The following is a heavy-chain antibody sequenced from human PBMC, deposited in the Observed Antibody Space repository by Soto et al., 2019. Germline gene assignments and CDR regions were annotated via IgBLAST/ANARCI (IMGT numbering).Heavy chain of an antibody. Sequence: GGSLRLSCAASGFTFSSYAMSWVRQAPGKGLEWVSAINGSGGTTYYADSVKGRFTISRDNSKNTLYLQMNSLRAEDTAVYYFSKASGGGYSSSWYSFDYWGQGTLVTVSS. J-gene: IGHJ4*02. V-gene: IGHV3-23*01. CDR2: INGSGGTT. CDR1: GFTFSSYA. CDR3: SKASGGGYSSSWYSFDY. D-gene: IGHD6-13*01.